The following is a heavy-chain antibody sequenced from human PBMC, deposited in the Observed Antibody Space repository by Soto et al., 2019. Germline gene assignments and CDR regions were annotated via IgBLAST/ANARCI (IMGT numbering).Heavy chain of an antibody. CDR1: GGSFSGYY. Sequence: QVQLQQWGAGLLKPSETLSLTCAVYGGSFSGYYWSWIRHPPGKGLEWIGEINHSGSTNYNPSHKSRVTISVDTSNNQFSQKLSSVTEADTAVYYCAGALLLAHYYYYGMDVWGQGNTVTVSS. D-gene: IGHD3-10*01. CDR3: AGALLLAHYYYYGMDV. CDR2: INHSGST. J-gene: IGHJ6*02. V-gene: IGHV4-34*01.